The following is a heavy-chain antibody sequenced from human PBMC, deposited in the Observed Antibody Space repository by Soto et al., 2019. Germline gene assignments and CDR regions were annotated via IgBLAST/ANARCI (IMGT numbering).Heavy chain of an antibody. D-gene: IGHD2-2*01. J-gene: IGHJ6*02. CDR1: GFTFSNAW. CDR2: IKSKTDDGTT. Sequence: GGSLRLSCTVSGFTFSNAWMTWVRQAPGKGLEWVGRIKSKTDDGTTDYAAPVKGRFTISRDDSKNTLYLQMNSLKTEDTAVYYCTTDSSSWAYYYYFGMDVWGQGTTVTVSS. V-gene: IGHV3-15*01. CDR3: TTDSSSWAYYYYFGMDV.